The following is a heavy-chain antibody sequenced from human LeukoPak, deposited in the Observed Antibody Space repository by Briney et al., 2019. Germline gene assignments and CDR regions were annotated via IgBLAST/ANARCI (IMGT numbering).Heavy chain of an antibody. CDR2: INHSGST. J-gene: IGHJ4*02. Sequence: SETLSLTCAVYGGSFSGYYWSWIRQPPGKGLEWIGEINHSGSTNYNPSLKSRVTISVDTSKNQFSLKLSSVTAADTAVYYCARGSGWYFSGIDYWGQGTLVTASS. D-gene: IGHD6-19*01. V-gene: IGHV4-34*01. CDR3: ARGSGWYFSGIDY. CDR1: GGSFSGYY.